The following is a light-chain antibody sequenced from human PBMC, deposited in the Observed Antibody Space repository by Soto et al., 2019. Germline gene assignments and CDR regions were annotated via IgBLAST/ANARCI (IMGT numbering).Light chain of an antibody. Sequence: QSVLTQPPSASGTPGQRVTISCSGSSSNIGSNYVYWYQQLPGTAPKLLIYRNNQRPSGVPDRFSGSKSGTSASLAISGLRSEDEADYYCAAWDDSLSGPRYVFGTGTKVTV. CDR3: AAWDDSLSGPRYV. CDR2: RNN. CDR1: SSNIGSNY. J-gene: IGLJ1*01. V-gene: IGLV1-47*01.